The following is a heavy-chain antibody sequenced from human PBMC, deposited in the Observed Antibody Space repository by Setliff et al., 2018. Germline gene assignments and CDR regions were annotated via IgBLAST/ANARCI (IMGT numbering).Heavy chain of an antibody. Sequence: SETLSLTCSVSGGSISSGSYYWGWIRQSPGKGLEWIGSMYYSGSTYYNPSLESRVTMSVDTSKKQLSLKLSSVTAADTAVYYCRFWSGYYKNDYWGQGTLVTVSS. D-gene: IGHD3-3*01. J-gene: IGHJ4*02. CDR3: RFWSGYYKNDY. V-gene: IGHV4-39*07. CDR1: GGSISSGSYY. CDR2: MYYSGST.